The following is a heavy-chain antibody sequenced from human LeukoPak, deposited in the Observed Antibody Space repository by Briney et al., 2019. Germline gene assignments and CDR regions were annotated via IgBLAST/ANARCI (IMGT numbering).Heavy chain of an antibody. V-gene: IGHV4-39*07. CDR2: IYHSGFT. Sequence: PSETLSLTCTVSGGSISSSSYYWGWIRQPPGKGLGWIGEIYHSGFTNYNPSLKSRVTISVDKSKNQFSLKLNSMTAADTAMYYCAREDPDRKIDCWGQGTLVTVSS. CDR1: GGSISSSSYY. D-gene: IGHD1-14*01. J-gene: IGHJ4*02. CDR3: AREDPDRKIDC.